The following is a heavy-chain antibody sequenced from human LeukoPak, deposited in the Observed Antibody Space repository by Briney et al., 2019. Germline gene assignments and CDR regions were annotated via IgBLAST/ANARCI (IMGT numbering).Heavy chain of an antibody. D-gene: IGHD6-13*01. V-gene: IGHV4-59*01. J-gene: IGHJ5*02. CDR1: GGSISSYY. Sequence: PSKTLSLTCTVSGGSISSYYWSWIRQPPGKGLEWIGYIYYSGSTNYNPSLKSRVTISVDTSKNQFSLKLSSVTAADTAVYYCARGAAGTWFDPWGQGTLVTVSS. CDR2: IYYSGST. CDR3: ARGAAGTWFDP.